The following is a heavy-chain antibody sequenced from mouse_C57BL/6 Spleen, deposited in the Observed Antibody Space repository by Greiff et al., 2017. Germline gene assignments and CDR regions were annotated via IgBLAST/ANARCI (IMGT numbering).Heavy chain of an antibody. V-gene: IGHV3-6*01. Sequence: ESGPGLVKPSQSLSLTCSVTGYSITSGYYWNWIRQFPGNKLEWMGYISYDGSNNYNPSLKNRITITRDTSKNQFFLKLNSVTTEDTATYYCARDAQLGQGYAMDYWGQGTSVTVSS. J-gene: IGHJ4*01. D-gene: IGHD4-1*02. CDR1: GYSITSGYY. CDR2: ISYDGSN. CDR3: ARDAQLGQGYAMDY.